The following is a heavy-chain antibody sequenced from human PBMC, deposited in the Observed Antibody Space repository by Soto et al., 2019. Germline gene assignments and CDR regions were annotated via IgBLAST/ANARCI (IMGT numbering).Heavy chain of an antibody. Sequence: QVQLVESGGGVVQPGRSLRLSCAASGFTFSSYDMHWVRQAPGKGLEWVAVISFDGSNTYYADSVKGRFTISRDNSKNTLYLQMNSLRAEDTAVYYCAKEPVASWDFDYWGQGTLVTVSS. D-gene: IGHD1-26*01. CDR2: ISFDGSNT. CDR1: GFTFSSYD. J-gene: IGHJ4*02. CDR3: AKEPVASWDFDY. V-gene: IGHV3-30*18.